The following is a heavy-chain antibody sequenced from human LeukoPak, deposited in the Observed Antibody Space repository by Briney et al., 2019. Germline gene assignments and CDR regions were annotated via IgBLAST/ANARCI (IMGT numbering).Heavy chain of an antibody. J-gene: IGHJ4*02. CDR2: IYYSGST. Sequence: SETLSLTCTVSGGSISSSSYYWGWIRQPPGKGLEWIGSIYYSGSTYYNPSLKSRVTISVDTSKNQFSLKLSSVTAADTAVYYCARGQVRGMVGAYWGQGTPVTVSS. CDR3: ARGQVRGMVGAY. CDR1: GGSISSSSYY. V-gene: IGHV4-39*07. D-gene: IGHD3-10*01.